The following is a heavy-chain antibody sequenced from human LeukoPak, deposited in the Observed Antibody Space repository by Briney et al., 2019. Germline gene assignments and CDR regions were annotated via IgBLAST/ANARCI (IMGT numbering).Heavy chain of an antibody. J-gene: IGHJ4*02. V-gene: IGHV1-69*06. D-gene: IGHD6-19*01. CDR2: IIPIFGTA. Sequence: GASVKVSCKASGGTFSSYAISWVRQAPGQGLEWMGGIIPIFGTANYAQKFQGRVTITADKSTSTVYMELSSLRSGDTAVYYCARFAVHRRLAVAGQFGLDYWGQGTLVTVSS. CDR3: ARFAVHRRLAVAGQFGLDY. CDR1: GGTFSSYA.